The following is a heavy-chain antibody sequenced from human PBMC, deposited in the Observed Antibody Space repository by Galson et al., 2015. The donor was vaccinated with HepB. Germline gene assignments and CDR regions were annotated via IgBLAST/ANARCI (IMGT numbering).Heavy chain of an antibody. CDR3: ARSIAAAGTANFDY. V-gene: IGHV3-21*01. Sequence: SLRLSCAASGFTFSSYSMNWVRQAPGKGLEWVSSISSSSSYIYYADSVKGRFTISRDNAKNSLYLQMNSLRAEDTAVYYCARSIAAAGTANFDYWGQGTLVTVSS. CDR2: ISSSSSYI. J-gene: IGHJ4*02. CDR1: GFTFSSYS. D-gene: IGHD6-13*01.